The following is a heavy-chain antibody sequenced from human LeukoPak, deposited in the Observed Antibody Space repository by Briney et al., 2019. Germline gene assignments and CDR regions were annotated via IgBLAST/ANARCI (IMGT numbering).Heavy chain of an antibody. V-gene: IGHV4-59*01. CDR1: GGPLSSYY. Sequence: PSETLSLTCTVSGGPLSSYYWSWIRQPPGKGLEWIGYIYYSGSTNYNPSLKSRVTISVDTSKNQFSLKLSSVTAADTAVYYCARAGRERFLEWLPLYYFDYWGQGTLVTVSS. D-gene: IGHD3-3*01. J-gene: IGHJ4*02. CDR2: IYYSGST. CDR3: ARAGRERFLEWLPLYYFDY.